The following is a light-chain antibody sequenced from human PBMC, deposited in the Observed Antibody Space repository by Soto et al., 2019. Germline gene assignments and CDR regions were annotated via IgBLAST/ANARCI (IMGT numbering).Light chain of an antibody. CDR2: GAF. CDR3: QQYGSSPWT. CDR1: QSVSSNY. J-gene: IGKJ1*01. V-gene: IGKV3-20*01. Sequence: EIVSTQSPGTLSLSPGERATFSCRASQSVSSNYLAWYQQKPGQAPRLLIYGAFKRATGIPDRFSGSGSGTDFTLTISRMEPEDFAVYYCQQYGSSPWTFGQGTKVDIK.